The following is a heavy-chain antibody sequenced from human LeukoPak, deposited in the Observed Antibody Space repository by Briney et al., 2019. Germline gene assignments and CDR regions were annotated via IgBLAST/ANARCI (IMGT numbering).Heavy chain of an antibody. Sequence: SETLCLTCTVSGASISDNAYYWGWVRQPPEKGMEWIGSIHDSGSTYHNPSLKSRVTIAVDTSKNQFSLKLSSVTAADTAVYYCAREEIRSWFDPWGQGTLVTVSS. J-gene: IGHJ5*02. CDR3: AREEIRSWFDP. V-gene: IGHV4-39*07. CDR2: IHDSGST. D-gene: IGHD5-24*01. CDR1: GASISDNAYY.